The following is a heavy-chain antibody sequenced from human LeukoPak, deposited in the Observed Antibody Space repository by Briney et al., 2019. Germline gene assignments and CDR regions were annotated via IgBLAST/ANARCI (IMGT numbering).Heavy chain of an antibody. CDR3: ARGRGEMATIIVGTDY. V-gene: IGHV1-8*01. CDR2: MNPNSGNT. D-gene: IGHD5-24*01. CDR1: GYTFTSYD. Sequence: ASVKVSCKASGYTFTSYDINWVRQATGQGLEWMGWMNPNSGNTGYAQKFQGSVTMTRNTSISTAYMELSSLRSEDTAVYYCARGRGEMATIIVGTDYWGQGTLVTVSS. J-gene: IGHJ4*02.